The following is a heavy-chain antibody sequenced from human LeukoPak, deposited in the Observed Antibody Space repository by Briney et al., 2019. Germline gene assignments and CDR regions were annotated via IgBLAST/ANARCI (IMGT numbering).Heavy chain of an antibody. CDR3: AKDPYGQQWLVR. CDR1: GFTFSSYA. CDR2: ISGSGGST. Sequence: KTGGSLRLSCEASGFTFSSYAISWVRRAPGKGLGGVSAISGSGGSTYYADSVKGRFTISRDNSKNTLYLQMNSLRAEDTAVYYCAKDPYGQQWLVRWGQGTLVTVSS. J-gene: IGHJ4*02. D-gene: IGHD6-19*01. V-gene: IGHV3-23*01.